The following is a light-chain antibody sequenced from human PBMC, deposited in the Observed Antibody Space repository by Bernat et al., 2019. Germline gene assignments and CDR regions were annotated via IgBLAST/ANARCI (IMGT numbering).Light chain of an antibody. Sequence: DIVLTQPPLSLPVPPGHPASISCRSSQSLLDCVDGNPYLVWYLLTPGPSPQPLIFPLSYRASGVPDRFTGRGTGPDVTVKISRVEAEDVGVYYCMQRIEFPWKVGQGTKGEIK. CDR2: PLS. CDR3: MQRIEFPWK. J-gene: IGKJ1*01. CDR1: QSLLDCVDGNPY. V-gene: IGKV2-40*01.